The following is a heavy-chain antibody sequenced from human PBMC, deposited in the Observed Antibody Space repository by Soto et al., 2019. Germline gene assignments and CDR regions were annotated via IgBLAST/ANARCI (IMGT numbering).Heavy chain of an antibody. CDR1: GGSIITSRSY. CDR2: IFYSGST. J-gene: IGHJ5*02. Sequence: SETLSLTCSVSGGSIITSRSYWALIRQPPGKGLEWLANIFYSGSTFYNPSLASRVSVSVDTSKNEFSLKLRSVTAADTAVYYCARQPTTGDTDLWFDPWGQGTLVTVSS. D-gene: IGHD2-21*01. V-gene: IGHV4-39*01. CDR3: ARQPTTGDTDLWFDP.